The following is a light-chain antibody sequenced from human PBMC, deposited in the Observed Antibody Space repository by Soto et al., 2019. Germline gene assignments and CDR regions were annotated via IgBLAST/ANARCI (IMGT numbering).Light chain of an antibody. V-gene: IGKV1-17*01. J-gene: IGKJ1*01. CDR3: LHHYNYPLT. CDR1: QAIRND. Sequence: DVQMTQSPSSLSGSVGDRVAITCRASQAIRNDLAWYQQKPGRAPKRLIYATSNLQRGVPSRFSGSGSGTEFTLTISSLQPEDVATYYCLHHYNYPLTFGLRTKVDIK. CDR2: ATS.